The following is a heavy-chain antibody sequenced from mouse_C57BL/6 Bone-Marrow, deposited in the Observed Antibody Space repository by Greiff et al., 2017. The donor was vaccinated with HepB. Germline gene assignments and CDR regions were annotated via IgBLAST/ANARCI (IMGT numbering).Heavy chain of an antibody. D-gene: IGHD2-14*01. CDR3: ARRVPRGAMDY. V-gene: IGHV1-81*01. CDR1: GYTFTSYG. Sequence: QVQLQQSGAELARPGASVKLSCKASGYTFTSYGISWVKQSTVQGLEWIGEIYPRSGNTYYNEKFKGKATLTADKSSSTAYMELRSLTSEDSAVYFCARRVPRGAMDYWGQGTSVTVSS. CDR2: IYPRSGNT. J-gene: IGHJ4*01.